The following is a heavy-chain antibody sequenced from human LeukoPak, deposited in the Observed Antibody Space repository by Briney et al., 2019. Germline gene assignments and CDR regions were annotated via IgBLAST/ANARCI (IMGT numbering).Heavy chain of an antibody. D-gene: IGHD6-19*01. Sequence: ASVKVSCKASGYTFTSYDINWARQATGQGLEWMGWMNPNSGNTGYAQKLQGRVTMTRNTSISTAYMELSSLRSEDTAVYYCVRGLEFSQWLDCGGYWGQGTLVTVSS. CDR1: GYTFTSYD. CDR3: VRGLEFSQWLDCGGY. CDR2: MNPNSGNT. J-gene: IGHJ4*02. V-gene: IGHV1-8*01.